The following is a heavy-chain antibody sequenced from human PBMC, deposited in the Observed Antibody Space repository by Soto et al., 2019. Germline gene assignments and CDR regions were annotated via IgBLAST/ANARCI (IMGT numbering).Heavy chain of an antibody. CDR2: IYHSGST. J-gene: IGHJ3*01. Sequence: PSETLSLTCAVSGYSISSGYYWGWIRQPPGKGLEWIGSIYHSGSTYYNPSLKSRVTISVDTSKNQFSLKLSSVTAADTAAYYCARARWYDAFNVWGQGTVVTVSS. CDR1: GYSISSGYY. CDR3: ARARWYDAFNV. V-gene: IGHV4-38-2*01. D-gene: IGHD2-15*01.